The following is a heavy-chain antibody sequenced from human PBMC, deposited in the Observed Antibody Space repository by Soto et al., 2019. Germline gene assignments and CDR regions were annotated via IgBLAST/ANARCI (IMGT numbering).Heavy chain of an antibody. CDR3: AKVSSSWYAGFFDL. CDR1: GFTFSSHA. Sequence: EVQLLESGGGLVQPGGSLRLSGTASGFTFSSHAMTWVRQAPGKGLEWVSGLSDSGGSIYYADSVKGRFTISRDNSMNTLYLQMNTLRAEDTAVYYCAKVSSSWYAGFFDLWGQGTLVTVSS. V-gene: IGHV3-23*01. CDR2: LSDSGGSI. J-gene: IGHJ4*02. D-gene: IGHD6-13*01.